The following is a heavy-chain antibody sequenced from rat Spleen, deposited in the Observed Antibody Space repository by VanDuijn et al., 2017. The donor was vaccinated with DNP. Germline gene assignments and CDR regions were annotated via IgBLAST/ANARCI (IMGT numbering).Heavy chain of an antibody. CDR1: GFSLTSNS. V-gene: IGHV2-1*01. CDR3: ARHRPFYAMDA. CDR2: IWRGGST. Sequence: QVQLKESGPGLVQPSQTLSLTCTVSGFSLTSNSVHWVRQPPGKGLAWVGAIWRGGSTDYNSALKSRLSISRDTSKSQVLLKMNSLQTEDTAMYFWARHRPFYAMDAWGQGTSVTVSS. D-gene: IGHD3-1*01. J-gene: IGHJ4*01.